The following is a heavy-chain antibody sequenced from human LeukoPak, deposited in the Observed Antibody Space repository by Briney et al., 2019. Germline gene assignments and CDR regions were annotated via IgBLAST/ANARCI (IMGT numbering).Heavy chain of an antibody. V-gene: IGHV3-23*01. D-gene: IGHD4-11*01. CDR3: STLTSRGLSDS. J-gene: IGHJ4*02. CDR1: GFTFSSYA. Sequence: GGSLRLSCAASGFTFSSYAMSWVRQAPGKGLEWVSAVSGGGDYTYYADSVKGRFTISRDNSKNTQYLQMNSLRAEDTAVYYCSTLTSRGLSDSWGQGTLVTVSS. CDR2: VSGGGDYT.